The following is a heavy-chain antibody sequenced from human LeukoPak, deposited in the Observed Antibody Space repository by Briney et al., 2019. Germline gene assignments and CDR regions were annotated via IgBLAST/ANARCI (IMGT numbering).Heavy chain of an antibody. Sequence: SETLSLTCTVSGGSISGYYWSWIRQPPGKGLEWIAYIYYSGSTKSNPSLKSRVTISVDTSKNQFSLKLSSLTAADMAVYYCARHSEIGYGYGYKAFDMWGQGTMVTVSS. CDR1: GGSISGYY. CDR3: ARHSEIGYGYGYKAFDM. J-gene: IGHJ3*02. CDR2: IYYSGST. V-gene: IGHV4-59*08. D-gene: IGHD3-16*01.